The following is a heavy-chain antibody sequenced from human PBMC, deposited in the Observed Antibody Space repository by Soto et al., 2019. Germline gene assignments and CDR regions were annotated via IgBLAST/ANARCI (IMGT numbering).Heavy chain of an antibody. CDR1: GFTFSGYA. Sequence: VGSLSLSCAASGFTFSGYAMSWVRQAPGKGLEWVPAISGSGGSTYYADSVKGRFTISRDNSKNTLYLQMNSLRADDTAVYYCAKDRDTAMVFYYYYYGMDVWGQGTTVTVSS. CDR3: AKDRDTAMVFYYYYYGMDV. CDR2: ISGSGGST. J-gene: IGHJ6*02. D-gene: IGHD5-18*01. V-gene: IGHV3-23*01.